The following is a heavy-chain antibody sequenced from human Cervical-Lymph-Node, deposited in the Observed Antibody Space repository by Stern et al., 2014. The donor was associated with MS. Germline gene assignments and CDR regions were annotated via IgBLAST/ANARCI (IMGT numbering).Heavy chain of an antibody. D-gene: IGHD5-24*01. CDR3: ARGRDGHKSGH. V-gene: IGHV4-61*01. CDR1: GGSVNSGSYY. J-gene: IGHJ4*02. Sequence: QVQLQESGPGLVKPSETLSLTCTVSGGSVNSGSYYWSWIRQPPGKGLEWVGYVHSSGSTSYNPSLKSRATISVDTSKNQFSLKLSSVTAADTAVYYCARGRDGHKSGHWGQGTLVTVSS. CDR2: VHSSGST.